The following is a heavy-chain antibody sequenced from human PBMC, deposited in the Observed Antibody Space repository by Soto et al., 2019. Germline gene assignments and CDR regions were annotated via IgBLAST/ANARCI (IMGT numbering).Heavy chain of an antibody. V-gene: IGHV1-69*01. Sequence: QVQLVQSGAEVKKPGSSVKVSCKASGGTFSSYAISWVRQAPGQGLEWMGGIIPIFGTANYAQKFQGRVTITADESTSKAYMELISLRSEDTAVYYCARLTLPRRDGFNWFDPWGQGTLVTVSS. J-gene: IGHJ5*02. CDR3: ARLTLPRRDGFNWFDP. CDR1: GGTFSSYA. D-gene: IGHD3-10*01. CDR2: IIPIFGTA.